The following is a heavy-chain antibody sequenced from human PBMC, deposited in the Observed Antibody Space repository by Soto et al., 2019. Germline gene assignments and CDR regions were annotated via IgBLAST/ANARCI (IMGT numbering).Heavy chain of an antibody. J-gene: IGHJ4*02. CDR3: TRDRWEVWPVVVPAAMPY. Sequence: GGSLRLSCTASGFTFGDYAMSWFRQAPGKGLEWVGFIRSKAYGGTTEYAASVKGRFTISRDDSKSIAYLQMNSLKTEDTAVYYCTRDRWEVWPVVVPAAMPYWGQGTLVTVSS. D-gene: IGHD2-2*01. CDR2: IRSKAYGGTT. V-gene: IGHV3-49*03. CDR1: GFTFGDYA.